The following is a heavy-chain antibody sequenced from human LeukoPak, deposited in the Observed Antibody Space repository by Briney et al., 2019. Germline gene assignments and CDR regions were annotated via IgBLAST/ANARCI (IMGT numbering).Heavy chain of an antibody. Sequence: GGSLRLSCAASGFTFSSYAMSWVRQAPGKGLEWVSAISGSGGSTYYADSVKGRFTISRDNSRNTLYLQMNSLRAEDTAVYYCAKDWGYDYVWGSYRQDAFDIWGQGTMVTVPS. J-gene: IGHJ3*02. CDR2: ISGSGGST. CDR3: AKDWGYDYVWGSYRQDAFDI. V-gene: IGHV3-23*01. CDR1: GFTFSSYA. D-gene: IGHD3-16*02.